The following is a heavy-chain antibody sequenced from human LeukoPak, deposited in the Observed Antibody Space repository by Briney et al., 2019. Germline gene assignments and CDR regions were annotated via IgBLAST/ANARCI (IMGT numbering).Heavy chain of an antibody. V-gene: IGHV3-23*01. Sequence: GGSLRHSCAASGFTFSSYAMTWVRQAPGKGLESVSVIRGSGGNTYYADSVKGRFTISRDNSKNTPYLQMSSLRVEDTAVYYCAQDRWQQMAFGEYFQHWGQGTLVTVPS. J-gene: IGHJ1*01. CDR2: IRGSGGNT. CDR1: GFTFSSYA. CDR3: AQDRWQQMAFGEYFQH. D-gene: IGHD6-13*01.